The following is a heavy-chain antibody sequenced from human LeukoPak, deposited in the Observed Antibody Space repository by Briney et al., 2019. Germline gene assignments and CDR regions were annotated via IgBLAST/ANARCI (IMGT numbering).Heavy chain of an antibody. CDR1: GGTFSSYA. D-gene: IGHD1-26*01. CDR2: IIPIFGTA. V-gene: IGHV1-69*13. CDR3: ARDRYSGSYRWFDP. J-gene: IGHJ5*02. Sequence: SVKVSCKASGGTFSSYAISWVRQAPGQGLEWMGGIIPIFGTANYAQKFQGRVTITADESTSTAYMELSSLRSEDTAVYYCARDRYSGSYRWFDPWGQGTLVTVSS.